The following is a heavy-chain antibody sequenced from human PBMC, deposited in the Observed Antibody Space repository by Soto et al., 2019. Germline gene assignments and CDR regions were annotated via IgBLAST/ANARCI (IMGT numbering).Heavy chain of an antibody. Sequence: QVQLVQAGAEVKQPGASVKLSCKASGYIFTNHAIHWVRQAPGRSLEWLGWINPANGDRRSSVTFQGRVTITRDTSAPTADMGLSSLNSEDTALYDGAKSGAISPGNWFDSWGQGALVTLSS. J-gene: IGHJ5*01. CDR3: AKSGAISPGNWFDS. V-gene: IGHV1-3*01. D-gene: IGHD3-10*01. CDR2: INPANGDR. CDR1: GYIFTNHA.